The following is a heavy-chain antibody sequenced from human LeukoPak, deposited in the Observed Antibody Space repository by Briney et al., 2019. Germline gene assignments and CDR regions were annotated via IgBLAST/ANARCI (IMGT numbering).Heavy chain of an antibody. CDR2: ISYDGSNK. CDR3: ARDLHSYRYFDSGSSFDY. Sequence: GGSLRLSCAASGFTFSSYAMHWVRQAPGKGLEWVAVISYDGSNKYYADSVKGRFTISRDNSKNTLYLQMNSLRAEDTAVYYCARDLHSYRYFDSGSSFDYWGQGTLVTVSS. CDR1: GFTFSSYA. V-gene: IGHV3-30*04. D-gene: IGHD3-10*01. J-gene: IGHJ4*02.